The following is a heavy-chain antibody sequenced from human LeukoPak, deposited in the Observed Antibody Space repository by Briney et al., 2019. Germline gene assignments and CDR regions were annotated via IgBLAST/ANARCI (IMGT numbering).Heavy chain of an antibody. V-gene: IGHV3-30*18. Sequence: GGSLRLSCAASGFSFSYYGMHWVRQGPGKGLEWVAGISSDGNNKYYPDSVTGRITVSRDNPKNTLYLQMNGLRAEDTAVYYCANQPELYCSAGTCLPSTGWGRGALVTVSS. CDR2: ISSDGNNK. J-gene: IGHJ4*02. CDR1: GFSFSYYG. D-gene: IGHD2-15*01. CDR3: ANQPELYCSAGTCLPSTG.